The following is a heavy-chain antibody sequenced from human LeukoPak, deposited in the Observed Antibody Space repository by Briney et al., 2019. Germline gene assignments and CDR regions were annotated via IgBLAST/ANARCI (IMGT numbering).Heavy chain of an antibody. Sequence: ASVKVSCKVSGYTLTELSMHWVRQAPGKGLEWMGGFDPEGGETIYAQKFQGRVTMTEDTSTDTAYMELSSLRSEDTAVYYCATLTLPGHWFDPWGQGTLVTVSS. J-gene: IGHJ5*02. CDR1: GYTLTELS. CDR2: FDPEGGET. CDR3: ATLTLPGHWFDP. V-gene: IGHV1-24*01. D-gene: IGHD2-2*01.